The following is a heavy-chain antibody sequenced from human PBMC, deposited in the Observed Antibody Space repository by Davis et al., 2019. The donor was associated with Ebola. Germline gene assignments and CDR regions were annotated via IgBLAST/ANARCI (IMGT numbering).Heavy chain of an antibody. CDR3: AKSLYNSGPTHYYYYYGMDV. D-gene: IGHD6-19*01. J-gene: IGHJ6*02. Sequence: GESLKISCVASGFSFNSYWMSWVRQAPGKGLEWVANMKEDGSGKYYVDSVKGRFIISRDNAKNSVYLQMNSLRAEDTAVYYCAKSLYNSGPTHYYYYYGMDVWGQGTTVTVSS. CDR2: MKEDGSGK. CDR1: GFSFNSYW. V-gene: IGHV3-7*01.